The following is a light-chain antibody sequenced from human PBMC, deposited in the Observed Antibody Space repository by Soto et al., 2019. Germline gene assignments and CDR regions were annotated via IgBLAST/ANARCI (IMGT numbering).Light chain of an antibody. CDR1: QSVSSSY. CDR2: GAS. CDR3: QQYGSSPPIT. V-gene: IGKV3-20*01. Sequence: EIVLRQSPVTLSLSPGERATLSCRASQSVSSSYLAWYQQKPGQAPRLLIYGASSRATGIPDRFSGSGSGTDFTLTISRLEPEDFAVYYCQQYGSSPPITFGQGTRLEIK. J-gene: IGKJ5*01.